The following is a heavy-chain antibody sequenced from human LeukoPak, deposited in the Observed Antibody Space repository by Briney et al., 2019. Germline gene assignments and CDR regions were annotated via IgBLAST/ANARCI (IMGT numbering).Heavy chain of an antibody. CDR1: GGPISSYY. CDR3: ARGPSGSGDAFDI. Sequence: KPSETLSLTCTVSGGPISSYYWSWIRQPPGKGLGWIGHIYYSGSTNYNPSLKSRVTISVDTSKNQFSLKLSSVTAADTAEYYCARGPSGSGDAFDIWGQGTMVTVSS. J-gene: IGHJ3*02. D-gene: IGHD1-14*01. CDR2: IYYSGST. V-gene: IGHV4-59*01.